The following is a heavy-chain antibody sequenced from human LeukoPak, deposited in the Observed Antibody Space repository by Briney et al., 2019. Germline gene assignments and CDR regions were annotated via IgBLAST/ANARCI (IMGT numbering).Heavy chain of an antibody. CDR1: GYSISSGYY. CDR2: IYHSGST. D-gene: IGHD4-23*01. Sequence: KPSDTLSLTCTVSGYSISSGYYWGWIRQPPGKGLERSGSIYHSGSTYYNPPPKSRVTISVDTSKNQFSLKLSSVTAADTAVYYCARDLTVVTPTTIIPAVPFDYWGQGTLVTVSS. V-gene: IGHV4-38-2*02. CDR3: ARDLTVVTPTTIIPAVPFDY. J-gene: IGHJ4*02.